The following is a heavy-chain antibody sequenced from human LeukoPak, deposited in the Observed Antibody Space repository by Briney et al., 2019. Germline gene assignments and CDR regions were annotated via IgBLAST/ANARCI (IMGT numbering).Heavy chain of an antibody. D-gene: IGHD4-17*01. CDR3: ARWANGLDYGDYDYFDY. CDR1: GGSISSYY. V-gene: IGHV4-59*01. J-gene: IGHJ4*02. Sequence: SETLSLTCTVSGGSISSYYWSWIRQPPGKGLEWIGYIYYSGSTNYNPSLKSRVPISVDTSKNQFSLKLSSVTAADTAVYYCARWANGLDYGDYDYFDYWGQGTLVTVSS. CDR2: IYYSGST.